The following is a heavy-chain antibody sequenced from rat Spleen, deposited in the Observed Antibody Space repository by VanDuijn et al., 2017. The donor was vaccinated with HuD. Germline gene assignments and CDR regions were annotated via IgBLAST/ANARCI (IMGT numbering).Heavy chain of an antibody. V-gene: IGHV2-27*01. CDR3: ARSGGNWEDFDY. Sequence: QVQLKESEPDLVQPSQTLSLTCTVSGFSLTSYHVHWVRQPPGKGLEWMGRIQSGGSTDYNSALKSRLSISRDTSKSQVFLKMNSLQTEDTAMYFCARSGGNWEDFDYWGQGVMVTVSS. CDR2: IQSGGST. J-gene: IGHJ2*01. CDR1: GFSLTSYH. D-gene: IGHD5-1*01.